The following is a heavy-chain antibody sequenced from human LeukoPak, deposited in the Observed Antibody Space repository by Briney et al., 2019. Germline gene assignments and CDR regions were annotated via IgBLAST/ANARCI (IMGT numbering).Heavy chain of an antibody. CDR3: ARVRYSDSSVLTRTRSYYFDY. J-gene: IGHJ4*02. V-gene: IGHV4-4*07. CDR2: ISTSGST. D-gene: IGHD3-22*01. CDR1: GGSISSYY. Sequence: SETLSLTCTVSGGSISSYYWSWIRQPAGKGLESIGHISTSGSTNYNPSLKSRVTMSVDTSKNQFSLKLSSVTAAATAVYYCARVRYSDSSVLTRTRSYYFDYWGQGTLVTVSS.